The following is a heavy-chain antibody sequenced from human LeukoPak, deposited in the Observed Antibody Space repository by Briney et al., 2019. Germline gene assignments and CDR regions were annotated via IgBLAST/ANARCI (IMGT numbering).Heavy chain of an antibody. D-gene: IGHD3-10*01. CDR1: GYTFTTYG. Sequence: AASVKVSCKTSGYTFTTYGITWVRQAPGQGLEWMGWTNPDNGNTNYAQKFQGRVSITTDTSTRTAYMELRSLRSDDTAVYYCARDHRLTTMVRGVITHSSGWFDPWGQGTLVTVSS. CDR2: TNPDNGNT. J-gene: IGHJ5*02. CDR3: ARDHRLTTMVRGVITHSSGWFDP. V-gene: IGHV1-18*01.